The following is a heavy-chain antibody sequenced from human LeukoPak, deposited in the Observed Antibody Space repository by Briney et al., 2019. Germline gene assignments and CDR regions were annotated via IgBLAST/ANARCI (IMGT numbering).Heavy chain of an antibody. CDR3: ATVRGCGGYCYYLDY. V-gene: IGHV3-33*01. J-gene: IGHJ4*02. CDR2: IWYDGSNK. CDR1: GFTFRNYG. Sequence: GGSLRLSCAASGFTFRNYGMNWVRQAPGKGLEWVTIIWYDGSNKYYADSVKGRFIISRDNSKNTLYLQMNSLRAEDTAVYYCATVRGCGGYCYYLDYWGQGTLVTVSS. D-gene: IGHD2-21*02.